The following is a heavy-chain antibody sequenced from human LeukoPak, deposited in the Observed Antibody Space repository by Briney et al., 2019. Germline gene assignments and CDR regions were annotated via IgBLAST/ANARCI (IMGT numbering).Heavy chain of an antibody. CDR1: GVSISSYY. Sequence: SETLSLTCTVSGVSISSYYWSWIRQPPGKGLEWIGYIYYSGSTNYNPSLKSRVTISVDTSKNQFSLKLSSVTAADTAVYYCARGTDVRGYSYGSFQFDPWGQGTLVTVSS. D-gene: IGHD5-18*01. CDR3: ARGTDVRGYSYGSFQFDP. J-gene: IGHJ5*02. V-gene: IGHV4-59*01. CDR2: IYYSGST.